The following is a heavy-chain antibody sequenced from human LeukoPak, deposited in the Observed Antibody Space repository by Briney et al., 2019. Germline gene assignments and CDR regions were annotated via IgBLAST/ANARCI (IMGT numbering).Heavy chain of an antibody. J-gene: IGHJ4*02. Sequence: GGSLRLSCAASGFTFSSYGMHWVRQAPGKGLEWVAFIRYDGSNKYYADSVKGRFTISRDNSKNTLYLQMNSLRGEDTAVYYCAKAKTLRRSYLDDYWGQGTLVTVSS. V-gene: IGHV3-30*02. CDR2: IRYDGSNK. CDR1: GFTFSSYG. D-gene: IGHD1-26*01. CDR3: AKAKTLRRSYLDDY.